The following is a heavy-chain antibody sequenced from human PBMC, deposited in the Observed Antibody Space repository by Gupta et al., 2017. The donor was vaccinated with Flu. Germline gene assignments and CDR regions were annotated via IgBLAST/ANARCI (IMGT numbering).Heavy chain of an antibody. J-gene: IGHJ4*02. Sequence: EVQMVESGGGLVLPGGSLRLTCATSGFAFSNLWMHWVRQVPGKGLTWVSEINDDGSITTYAPSVKGRFTISRDNAMNTLYLQMNSLTADDSAVYYCTALAAPTDYWGQGTLVIVSS. CDR2: INDDGSIT. V-gene: IGHV3-74*01. D-gene: IGHD6-6*01. CDR3: TALAAPTDY. CDR1: GFAFSNLW.